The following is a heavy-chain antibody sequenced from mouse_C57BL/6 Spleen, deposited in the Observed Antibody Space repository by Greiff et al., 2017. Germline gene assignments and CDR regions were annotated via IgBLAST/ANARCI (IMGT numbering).Heavy chain of an antibody. CDR1: GYTFTDYN. CDR2: INPNNGGT. CDR3: ARSDYYGSSYDGWYFDV. V-gene: IGHV1-18*01. Sequence: EVKLQESGPELVKPGASVKIPCKASGYTFTDYNMDWVKQSHGKSLEWIGDINPNNGGTIYNQKFKGKATLTVDKSSSTAYMELRSLTSEDTAVYYCARSDYYGSSYDGWYFDVWGTGTTVTVSS. D-gene: IGHD1-1*01. J-gene: IGHJ1*03.